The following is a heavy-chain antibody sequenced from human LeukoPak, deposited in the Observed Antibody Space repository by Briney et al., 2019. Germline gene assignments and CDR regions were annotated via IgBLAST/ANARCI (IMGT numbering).Heavy chain of an antibody. CDR3: ARAAVAAPGDV. J-gene: IGHJ6*02. V-gene: IGHV3-7*04. CDR1: GFTFSSYW. Sequence: GGSLRLSCAASGFTFSSYWMAWVRQAPGKGLEWVANIKPDGSEKYYVDSLKGRFTISRDNAENSLYLQMKSLRDEDTAVYYCARAAVAAPGDVWGQGATVTVSS. D-gene: IGHD6-19*01. CDR2: IKPDGSEK.